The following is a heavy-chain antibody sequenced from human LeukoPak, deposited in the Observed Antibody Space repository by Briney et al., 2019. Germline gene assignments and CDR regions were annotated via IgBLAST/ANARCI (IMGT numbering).Heavy chain of an antibody. CDR3: ARTLGSVAGYQNFDY. Sequence: ASVKVSCKASGYTFIGYYIHWVRQAPGQGLEWMGWINPHSGGTNYAQKFQDRVTMTRDTSISTAYMELSRLRSDDTAVYYCARTLGSVAGYQNFDYWGQGTLVTVSS. CDR1: GYTFIGYY. D-gene: IGHD6-19*01. J-gene: IGHJ4*02. CDR2: INPHSGGT. V-gene: IGHV1-2*02.